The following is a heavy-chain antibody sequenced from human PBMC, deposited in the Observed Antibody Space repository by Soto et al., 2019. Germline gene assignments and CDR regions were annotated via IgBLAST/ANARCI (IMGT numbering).Heavy chain of an antibody. CDR1: GFSFSDYY. D-gene: IGHD3-22*01. V-gene: IGHV3-11*01. J-gene: IGHJ4*02. CDR2: ISSSGDII. Sequence: GGSLRLSCAGSGFSFSDYYMSWIRQAPGKGLEWVSYISSSGDIIYYADSLKGRFTISRDNAKNSLYLQMNSLRAEDTAVYYCARDLGYYASDGYFDYWGQGTVVTVSS. CDR3: ARDLGYYASDGYFDY.